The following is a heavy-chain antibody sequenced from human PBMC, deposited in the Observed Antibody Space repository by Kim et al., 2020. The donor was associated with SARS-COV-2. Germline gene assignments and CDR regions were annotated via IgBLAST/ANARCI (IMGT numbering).Heavy chain of an antibody. V-gene: IGHV3-9*01. J-gene: IGHJ6*02. CDR1: GFTFDDYA. CDR2: ISWNSGSI. Sequence: GGSLRLSCAASGFTFDDYAMHWVRQAPGKGLEWVSGISWNSGSIGYADSVKGRFTISRDNAKNSLYLQMNSLRAEDTALYYCAKDVGIAAQHYYYYGMDVWGQGTTVTVSS. D-gene: IGHD6-13*01. CDR3: AKDVGIAAQHYYYYGMDV.